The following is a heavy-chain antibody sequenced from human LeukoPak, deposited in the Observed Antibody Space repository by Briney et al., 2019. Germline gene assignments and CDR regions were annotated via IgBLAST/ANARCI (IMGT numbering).Heavy chain of an antibody. J-gene: IGHJ6*03. CDR1: GFTFDDYG. V-gene: IGHV3-20*04. Sequence: GGSLRLSCAASGFTFDDYGMSWVRQAPGKGLEWVSGINWNGGSTGYADSVKGRFTISRDNSKNTLYLQMSSLRAEDTAVYYCAKDPRPYYYYYMDVWGKGTTVTVSS. CDR3: AKDPRPYYYYYMDV. CDR2: INWNGGST.